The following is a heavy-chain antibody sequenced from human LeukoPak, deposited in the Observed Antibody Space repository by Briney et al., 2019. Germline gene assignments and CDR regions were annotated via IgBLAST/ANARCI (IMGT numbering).Heavy chain of an antibody. Sequence: ASVKVSCKAPGYTFTSYDINWVRQATGQGLEWMGWMNPNSGNTGYAQKFQGRVTMTRNTSISTAYMELSSLRSEDTAVYYCARVIGYCSGGSCVPPGWFDPWGQGTLVTVSS. D-gene: IGHD2-15*01. CDR3: ARVIGYCSGGSCVPPGWFDP. CDR2: MNPNSGNT. CDR1: GYTFTSYD. J-gene: IGHJ5*02. V-gene: IGHV1-8*01.